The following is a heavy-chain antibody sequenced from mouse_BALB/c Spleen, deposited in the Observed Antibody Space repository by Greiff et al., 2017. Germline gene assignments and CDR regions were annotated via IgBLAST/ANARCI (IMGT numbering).Heavy chain of an antibody. Sequence: EVQLVESGGGLVKPGGSLKLSCAASGFTFSDYYMYWVRQTPEKRLEWVATISDGGSYTYYPDSVKGRFTISRDNAKNNLYLQMSSLKSEDTAMYYCARDHYYGSTPYYAMDYWGQGTSVTVSS. J-gene: IGHJ4*01. D-gene: IGHD1-1*01. CDR3: ARDHYYGSTPYYAMDY. CDR2: ISDGGSYT. V-gene: IGHV5-4*02. CDR1: GFTFSDYY.